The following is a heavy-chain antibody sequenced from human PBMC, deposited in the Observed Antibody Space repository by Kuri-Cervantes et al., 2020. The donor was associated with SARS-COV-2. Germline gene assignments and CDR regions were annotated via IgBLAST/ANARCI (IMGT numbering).Heavy chain of an antibody. Sequence: SETLSLTCTVSGGSINNGIDSWSWIRQPAGKGLEWIGRIYATGSTNYSPSLKSRVTISVDTSKNQFSLKLSSVTAADTAVYYCARVRGYSYFHYYYGMDVWGQGTTVTVSS. CDR3: ARVRGYSYFHYYYGMDV. CDR2: IYATGST. D-gene: IGHD5-18*01. CDR1: GGSINNGIDS. V-gene: IGHV4-61*02. J-gene: IGHJ6*02.